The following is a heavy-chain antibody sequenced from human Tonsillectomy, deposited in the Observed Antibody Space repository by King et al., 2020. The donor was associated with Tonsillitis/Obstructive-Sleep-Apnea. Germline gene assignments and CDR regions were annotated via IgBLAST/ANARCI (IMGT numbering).Heavy chain of an antibody. J-gene: IGHJ4*02. V-gene: IGHV1-18*01. D-gene: IGHD2-2*01. CDR2: ISAYNGNT. Sequence: QLVQSGAEVKKPGASVKVSCKASGYTFTNYGISWVRQAPGQGLEWMGWISAYNGNTNYAQTLQGRVTMTTDTSTSTAYMELRSLRSDDTAVYYCARDYCSSTSCYARYFDYWGQGTLVTVSS. CDR3: ARDYCSSTSCYARYFDY. CDR1: GYTFTNYG.